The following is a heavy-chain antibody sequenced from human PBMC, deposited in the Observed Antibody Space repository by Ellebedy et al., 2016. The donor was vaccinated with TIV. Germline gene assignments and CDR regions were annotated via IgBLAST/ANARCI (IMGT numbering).Heavy chain of an antibody. CDR3: ARDMVATIHYYYYYGMDV. J-gene: IGHJ6*02. Sequence: GESLKISCAASGFTFSSYGMHWVRQAPGKGLEWVAVIWYDGSNKYYADSVKGRFTISRDNSKNTLYLQMNSLRAEDTAVYYCARDMVATIHYYYYYGMDVWGQGTTVTVSS. CDR2: IWYDGSNK. V-gene: IGHV3-33*01. CDR1: GFTFSSYG. D-gene: IGHD5-24*01.